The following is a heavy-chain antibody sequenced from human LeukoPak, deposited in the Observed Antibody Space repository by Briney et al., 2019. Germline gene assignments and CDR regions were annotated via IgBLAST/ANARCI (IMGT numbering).Heavy chain of an antibody. Sequence: PSETLSLTCAVSGGSVSSSSWWSWVRQPPGKGLEWIGAIYHSGTTTYNPSLKSRVTISVDKSKNQFSLKLSSVTAADTAVYYCARRGDGYGHFDFWGQGTLVTVSS. CDR2: IYHSGTT. V-gene: IGHV4-4*02. J-gene: IGHJ4*02. CDR1: GGSVSSSSW. D-gene: IGHD5-24*01. CDR3: ARRGDGYGHFDF.